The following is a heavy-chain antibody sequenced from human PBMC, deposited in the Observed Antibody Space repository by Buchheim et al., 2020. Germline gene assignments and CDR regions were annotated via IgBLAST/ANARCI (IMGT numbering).Heavy chain of an antibody. Sequence: EVLLLESGGGLAQPGGSLRLSCVASGFTFSSSVMTWVRQTPGKGLEWVSSLTTGGDSTYHADSVQGRFSVSRDNSKNTLYLQMNSLRAEDTAVYYCAKGSKGAYDYWGQGTL. J-gene: IGHJ4*02. D-gene: IGHD3-3*01. CDR2: LTTGGDST. CDR1: GFTFSSSV. CDR3: AKGSKGAYDY. V-gene: IGHV3-23*01.